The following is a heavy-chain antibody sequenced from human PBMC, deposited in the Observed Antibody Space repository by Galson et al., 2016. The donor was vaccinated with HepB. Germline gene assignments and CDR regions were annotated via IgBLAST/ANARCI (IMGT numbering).Heavy chain of an antibody. J-gene: IGHJ3*02. Sequence: SLRLSCAASGFSISIYSMNWVRQAPGKGLEWVSAIRGSGTGTSYTDSVKGRFTISRDNSKDTLYLQMNSLRAEDAAVYYCAKIRLGGYNSGRGGSFDIWGRGTMVTVSS. D-gene: IGHD6-19*01. V-gene: IGHV3-23*01. CDR3: AKIRLGGYNSGRGGSFDI. CDR2: IRGSGTGT. CDR1: GFSISIYS.